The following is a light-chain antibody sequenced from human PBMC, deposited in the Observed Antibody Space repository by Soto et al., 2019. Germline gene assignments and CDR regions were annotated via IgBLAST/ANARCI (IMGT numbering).Light chain of an antibody. V-gene: IGLV1-44*01. CDR2: LDN. Sequence: QSVLTHPPSASGTPGQRVTISCSGSSSNIGVNTVNWYQQVPGTAPKLLIYLDNQRPSGVPARFSGSKSGTSASLAISGLQSEDEADFYCAVWDDSLNGFVFGTGTKVTVL. CDR1: SSNIGVNT. CDR3: AVWDDSLNGFV. J-gene: IGLJ1*01.